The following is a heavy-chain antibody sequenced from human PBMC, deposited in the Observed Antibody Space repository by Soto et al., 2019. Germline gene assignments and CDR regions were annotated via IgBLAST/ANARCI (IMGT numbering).Heavy chain of an antibody. V-gene: IGHV4-59*01. J-gene: IGHJ3*02. CDR2: IYYSGST. CDR1: GGSISSYY. CDR3: AXGWGGRYFSSTHDAFDI. D-gene: IGHD1-26*01. Sequence: KPSETLSLTCTVSGGSISSYYWSWIRQPPGKGLEWIGYIYYSGSTNYNPSLKSRVTISVDTSKNQFSLKLSSVTAADTAVYYCAXGWGGRYFSSTHDAFDIWGQGTMVTVSS.